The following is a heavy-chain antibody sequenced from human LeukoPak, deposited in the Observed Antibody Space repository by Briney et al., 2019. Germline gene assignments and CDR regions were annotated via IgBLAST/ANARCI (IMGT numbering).Heavy chain of an antibody. CDR3: ARDGALLPLAVAIDY. CDR2: IWYDGSNK. D-gene: IGHD6-19*01. V-gene: IGHV3-33*01. Sequence: GGSLRLSCAASGFTFSSYGMHWVRQAPGKGLEWVAVIWYDGSNKYYADSVKGRFTISRDNSKNTLYLQMNSLRAEDTAVYYCARDGALLPLAVAIDYWGQGTLVTVSS. CDR1: GFTFSSYG. J-gene: IGHJ4*02.